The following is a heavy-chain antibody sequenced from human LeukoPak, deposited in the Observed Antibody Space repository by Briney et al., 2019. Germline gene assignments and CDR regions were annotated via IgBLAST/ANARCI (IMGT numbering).Heavy chain of an antibody. D-gene: IGHD3-10*01. V-gene: IGHV3-30*18. J-gene: IGHJ4*02. CDR2: ISYDGSNK. CDR3: AKGYGSGSLDY. CDR1: GFTFSSYS. Sequence: GGSLRLSCAASGFTFSSYSMIWVRQAPGKGLEWVAVISYDGSNKYYADSVKGRFTISRDNSKNTLYLQMNSLRAEDTAVYYCAKGYGSGSLDYWGQGTLVTVSS.